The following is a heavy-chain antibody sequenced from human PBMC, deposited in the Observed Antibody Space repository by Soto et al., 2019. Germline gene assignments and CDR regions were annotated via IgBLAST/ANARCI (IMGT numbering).Heavy chain of an antibody. CDR2: ISYDGSNK. V-gene: IGHV3-30*18. CDR3: AKDVSVSGMGSLDY. CDR1: GFTFSSYG. Sequence: PGGSLRLSCAASGFTFSSYGMHWVRQAPGKGLEWVAVISYDGSNKYYADSVKGRFTISRDNSKNTLYLQMNSLRAEDTAVYYCAKDVSVSGMGSLDYWGQGTLVTVSS. J-gene: IGHJ4*02. D-gene: IGHD2-15*01.